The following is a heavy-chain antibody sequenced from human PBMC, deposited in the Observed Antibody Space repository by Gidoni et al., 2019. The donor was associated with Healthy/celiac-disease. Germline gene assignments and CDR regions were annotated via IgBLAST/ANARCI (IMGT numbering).Heavy chain of an antibody. CDR2: IYCSGST. Sequence: QLQLQESGPGLVKPSEPLSLTCTVSGGSISSSSYYWGWIRQPPGTGLEWIGSIYCSGSTYYNPSLKSRFTISVDTSKNQFSLKLSAVNAADTAVYYCARRITFGGVIVIRDYFDYWGQGTLVTVSS. V-gene: IGHV4-39*01. CDR1: GGSISSSSYY. D-gene: IGHD3-16*02. CDR3: ARRITFGGVIVIRDYFDY. J-gene: IGHJ4*02.